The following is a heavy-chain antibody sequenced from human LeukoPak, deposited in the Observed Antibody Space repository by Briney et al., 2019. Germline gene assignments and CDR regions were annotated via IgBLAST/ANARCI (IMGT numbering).Heavy chain of an antibody. D-gene: IGHD7-27*01. CDR1: GDSVSSNSAA. CDR3: TREYELGTPVAYLDY. J-gene: IGHJ4*02. Sequence: SQTLSLTCAISGDSVSSNSAAWSWIRQSPSRGLEWLGRTYYRSKWYNNYAVSVKSRITINPDTSKNQFSLQLNSVTPEDTAVYYCTREYELGTPVAYLDYWGQGTPVTVSS. V-gene: IGHV6-1*01. CDR2: TYYRSKWYN.